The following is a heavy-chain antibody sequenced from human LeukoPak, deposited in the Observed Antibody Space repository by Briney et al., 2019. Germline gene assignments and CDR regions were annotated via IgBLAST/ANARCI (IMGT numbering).Heavy chain of an antibody. Sequence: GGSLRLSCAASGFIFGDYSMNWVRQAPGKGLEWISYIGGGSSDLHYADSVKGRFTISRDNAKNSLYLQMNSLRDEDTAVYYCVRDPVRRFDYWGQGALVTVSS. CDR1: GFIFGDYS. CDR3: VRDPVRRFDY. J-gene: IGHJ4*02. D-gene: IGHD3-10*01. CDR2: IGGGSSDL. V-gene: IGHV3-48*02.